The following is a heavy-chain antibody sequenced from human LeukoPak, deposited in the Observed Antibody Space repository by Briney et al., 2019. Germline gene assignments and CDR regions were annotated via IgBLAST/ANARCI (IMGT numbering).Heavy chain of an antibody. D-gene: IGHD1-20*01. CDR2: FSSIGSHR. Sequence: GGSLRLSCAASGFTFSNYDMNWVRQAPGQGLEWVSLFSSIGSHRYYADSVKGRFTISRDNSKTTVYLQMNSLRVEDTAVYYCARDGGPNWNGNFYYMDVWGKGTTVTVSS. V-gene: IGHV3-21*01. J-gene: IGHJ6*03. CDR1: GFTFSNYD. CDR3: ARDGGPNWNGNFYYMDV.